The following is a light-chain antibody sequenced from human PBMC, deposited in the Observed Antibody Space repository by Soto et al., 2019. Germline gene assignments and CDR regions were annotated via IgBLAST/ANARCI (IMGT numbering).Light chain of an antibody. CDR1: SSNIGAGYD. J-gene: IGLJ2*01. V-gene: IGLV1-40*01. Sequence: QSVLTQPPSVSGAPGQRVTISCTGSSSNIGAGYDVHWYQQLPGTAPKLLIYGNSNRPSGVPDRFSGSKSGTSASLAITGLQAEDEADYYCQSYDSSLSGFMVFGGGTKLNVL. CDR2: GNS. CDR3: QSYDSSLSGFMV.